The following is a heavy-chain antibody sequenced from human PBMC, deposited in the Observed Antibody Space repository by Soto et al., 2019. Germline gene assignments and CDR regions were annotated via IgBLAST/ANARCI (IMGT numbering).Heavy chain of an antibody. Sequence: QVQLQESGPGLVKPSQTLSLTCTVSGGSISSGGYYWSWLRQHPGKGLKWIGYIYYRGSTYYNPSLKCRVTITVDTSKNQFSQKLGSVTDADTAVYYCARGPRYCSCGSGYRFDYWGQGTLVTVSS. CDR3: ARGPRYCSCGSGYRFDY. J-gene: IGHJ4*02. CDR2: IYYRGST. CDR1: GGSISSGGYY. D-gene: IGHD2-15*01. V-gene: IGHV4-31*03.